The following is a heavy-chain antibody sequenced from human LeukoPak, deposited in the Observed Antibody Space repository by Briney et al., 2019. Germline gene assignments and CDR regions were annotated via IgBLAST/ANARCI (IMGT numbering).Heavy chain of an antibody. CDR2: VYYSGST. Sequence: PGGSLRLSCAASGFTFSNAWMSWIRQPPGKGLEWIGYVYYSGSTNYNPSLKSRVTISVDTSKNQFFLRLSSVTAADTAMYYCARSRYRYGADALDIWGQGTMVTVSS. D-gene: IGHD5-18*01. J-gene: IGHJ3*02. V-gene: IGHV4-59*01. CDR1: GFTFSNAW. CDR3: ARSRYRYGADALDI.